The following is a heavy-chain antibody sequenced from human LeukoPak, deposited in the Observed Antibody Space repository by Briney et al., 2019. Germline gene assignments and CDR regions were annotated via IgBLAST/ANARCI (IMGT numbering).Heavy chain of an antibody. J-gene: IGHJ4*02. D-gene: IGHD2-8*02. V-gene: IGHV3-30*02. CDR3: AKDGSWSCTD. Sequence: GGSLRLSCGASGLTFSSSAMHWVRQGPGKGLEWVAYIAHHGNNKYYADSVKGRFTISRDNSKGSLYLQMNSLRADDTAVYYCAKDGSWSCTDWGQGTLVRVSS. CDR2: IAHHGNNK. CDR1: GLTFSSSA.